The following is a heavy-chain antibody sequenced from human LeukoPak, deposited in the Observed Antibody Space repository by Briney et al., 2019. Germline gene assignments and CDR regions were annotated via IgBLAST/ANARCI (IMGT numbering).Heavy chain of an antibody. CDR1: GFTFSDYY. CDR3: ARDGSYGPNPFDY. Sequence: GGSLRLSCAASGFTFSDYYMSWIRQAPGKGLEWVSYISSSGSTIYNADSVKGRFTISRDNAKNSLYLQMNSLRAEDTAVYYCARDGSYGPNPFDYWGQGTLVTVSS. D-gene: IGHD5-18*01. CDR2: ISSSGSTI. J-gene: IGHJ4*02. V-gene: IGHV3-11*04.